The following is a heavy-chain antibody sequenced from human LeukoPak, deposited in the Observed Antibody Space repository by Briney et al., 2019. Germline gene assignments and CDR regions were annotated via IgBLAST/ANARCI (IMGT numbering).Heavy chain of an antibody. CDR2: INWNGGST. Sequence: PGGSLRLSCAASGFTFSSYGMSWVRQAPGKGLEWVSGINWNGGSTGYADSVKGRFTISRDNAKNSLYLQMNSLRTEDTALYYCARKAAAGIMDYWGQGPLVTFSS. CDR1: GFTFSSYG. D-gene: IGHD6-13*01. CDR3: ARKAAAGIMDY. V-gene: IGHV3-20*04. J-gene: IGHJ4*02.